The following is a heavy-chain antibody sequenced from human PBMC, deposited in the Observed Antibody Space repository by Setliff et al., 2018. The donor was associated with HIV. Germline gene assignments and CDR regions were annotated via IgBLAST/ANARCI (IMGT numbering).Heavy chain of an antibody. CDR1: GYTFTTYA. J-gene: IGHJ6*03. CDR3: ARDWGGYSSSKAGYYYYMDV. CDR2: INAGSGNT. D-gene: IGHD6-13*01. Sequence: ASVKVSCKASGYTFTTYAIHWVRQAPGQSLEWMGWINAGSGNTKYSQNFQGRVTVTTDTSTSTACMEVRSLRSDDTAVYYCARDWGGYSSSKAGYYYYMDVWGKGTTVTVSS. V-gene: IGHV1-3*01.